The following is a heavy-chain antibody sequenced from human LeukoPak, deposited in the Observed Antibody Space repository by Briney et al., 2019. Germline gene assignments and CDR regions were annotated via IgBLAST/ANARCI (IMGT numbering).Heavy chain of an antibody. Sequence: GGSLRLSCAASGFTFSDYYMSWIRQAPGKGLEWVSYISSSGSTIYYADSVKGRFTISRDNAKNSLYLQMNSLRAEDTAVYYCARGGLYDFWSGYCTGNFDYWGQGTLVTVSS. V-gene: IGHV3-11*01. J-gene: IGHJ4*02. D-gene: IGHD3-3*01. CDR3: ARGGLYDFWSGYCTGNFDY. CDR1: GFTFSDYY. CDR2: ISSSGSTI.